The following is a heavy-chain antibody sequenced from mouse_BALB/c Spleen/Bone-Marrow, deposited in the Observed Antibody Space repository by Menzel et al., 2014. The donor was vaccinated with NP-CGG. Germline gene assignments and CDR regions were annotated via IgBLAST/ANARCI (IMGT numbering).Heavy chain of an antibody. D-gene: IGHD2-4*01. CDR1: GFTFSSYG. V-gene: IGHV5-9-2*01. J-gene: IGHJ3*01. CDR3: ARHAYYDQTEVSFVS. CDR2: VSGGGSYT. Sequence: EVKLVESGGNLVKSGGSLKLSCAASGFTFSSYGMPWVRQTPEKRLEWVATVSGGGSYTFYSDSVKGQFTISRDNAKNNLYLQLSSLRSGDTALYYCARHAYYDQTEVSFVSRGQGTLVTVST.